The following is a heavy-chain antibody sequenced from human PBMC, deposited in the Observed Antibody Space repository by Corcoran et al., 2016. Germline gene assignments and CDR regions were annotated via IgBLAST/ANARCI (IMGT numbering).Heavy chain of an antibody. V-gene: IGHV3-30*18. Sequence: QVQLVESGGGVVQPGRSLRLSCAASGFTFSSYGMHWVRQAPGKGLEWVAVISYDGSNKYYADSVKGRFTIYRDNSKNTLYLQMNSLRAEDTAVYYCAKDWGQYYDFWSGYYARWGQGTLVTVSS. D-gene: IGHD3-3*01. J-gene: IGHJ4*02. CDR2: ISYDGSNK. CDR1: GFTFSSYG. CDR3: AKDWGQYYDFWSGYYAR.